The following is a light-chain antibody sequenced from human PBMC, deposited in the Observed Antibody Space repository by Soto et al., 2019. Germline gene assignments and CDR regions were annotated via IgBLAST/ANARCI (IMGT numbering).Light chain of an antibody. Sequence: EIVMTQPPATVSLSPGERATLSLRASQSVRGNLAWYQQKPGQAPRLLIYGASSRATGIPDRFSGSGSGTDFTLTISRLEPEDFAVYYCQQYGSSWTFGQGTKVDI. V-gene: IGKV3-20*01. CDR1: QSVRGN. J-gene: IGKJ1*01. CDR3: QQYGSSWT. CDR2: GAS.